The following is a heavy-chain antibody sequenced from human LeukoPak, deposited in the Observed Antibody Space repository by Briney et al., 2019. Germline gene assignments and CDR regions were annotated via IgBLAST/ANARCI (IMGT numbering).Heavy chain of an antibody. CDR2: ISRSSSYI. Sequence: GGSLRLSCAASGFTFSSYSMNWVRQAPGKGLEWVSSISRSSSYIYYADSVKGRFTISRDDAKNSLYLQMNSLRAEDTAVYYCARDHYYDSSGYYSGPIDYWGQGTLVTVSS. CDR3: ARDHYYDSSGYYSGPIDY. D-gene: IGHD3-22*01. CDR1: GFTFSSYS. J-gene: IGHJ4*02. V-gene: IGHV3-21*01.